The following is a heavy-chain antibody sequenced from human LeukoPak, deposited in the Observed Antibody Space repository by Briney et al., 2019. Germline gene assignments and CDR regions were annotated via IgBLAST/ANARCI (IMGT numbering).Heavy chain of an antibody. CDR2: INSDGSST. CDR3: ARAIPYYDYVWDP. V-gene: IGHV3-74*01. J-gene: IGHJ5*02. Sequence: QSGGSLRLSCAASGFTFSSYWMHWVRQAPGKGLVWVSRINSDGSSTSYADSVKGRFTISRDSAKNTLYLQMNSLRAEDTAVYYCARAIPYYDYVWDPWCQGTLVTVSS. CDR1: GFTFSSYW. D-gene: IGHD3-16*01.